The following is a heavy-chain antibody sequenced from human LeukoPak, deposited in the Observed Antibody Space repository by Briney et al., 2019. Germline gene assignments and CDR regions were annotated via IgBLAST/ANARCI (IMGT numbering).Heavy chain of an antibody. CDR3: TKDRRGPAAGTWYFDS. CDR1: GFTFSSTT. CDR2: ITAIDGRT. J-gene: IGHJ4*02. Sequence: PGGFLRLSCVASGFTFSSTTMGWVRQAPGRGLEWVSSITAIDGRTYYADSVRGRFTISRDNSKNTVYLQLNSLRAGDTAIYYCTKDRRGPAAGTWYFDSWGQGTLVTVSS. D-gene: IGHD6-13*01. V-gene: IGHV3-23*01.